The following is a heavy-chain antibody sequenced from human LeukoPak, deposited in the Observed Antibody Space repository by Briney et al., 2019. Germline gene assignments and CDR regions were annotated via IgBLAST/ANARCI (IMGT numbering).Heavy chain of an antibody. D-gene: IGHD6-19*01. V-gene: IGHV4-4*07. CDR3: ARDYSYGWYDY. Sequence: PSETLSLTCTVSGGSLSSFYWSWIRQTAGKGLEWIGRIYTSGSTNYNPSLKSRVVMSVDTSKNQFSLNLSSVTAADTAVYYCARDYSYGWYDYWGQGTLVTVSS. CDR2: IYTSGST. CDR1: GGSLSSFY. J-gene: IGHJ4*02.